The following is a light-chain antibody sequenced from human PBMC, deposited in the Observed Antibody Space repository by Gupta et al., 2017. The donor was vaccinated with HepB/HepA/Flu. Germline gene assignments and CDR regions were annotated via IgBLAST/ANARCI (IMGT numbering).Light chain of an antibody. CDR1: QSVGPY. CDR3: QQSGNGHRFT. V-gene: IGKV3D-11*02. Sequence: DTVLTQSPATLSLSPGERATLSCRATQSVGPYLAWYQHKPGQAPRLLIYDAYNRAPGIPARVRVSGSGTDFTLTIRSLETEDFAVDACQQSGNGHRFTLGPGTKVDIK. CDR2: DAY. J-gene: IGKJ3*01.